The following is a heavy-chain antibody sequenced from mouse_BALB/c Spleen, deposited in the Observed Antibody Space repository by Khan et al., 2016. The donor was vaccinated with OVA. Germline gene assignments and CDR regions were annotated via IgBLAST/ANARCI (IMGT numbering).Heavy chain of an antibody. CDR3: ARDAGRY. Sequence: EVQLQQSGPELVKPGASVKISCKTSGYTFTEYTLHWMKQSHGKSLEWIGVINPKNGVTSYNQKFKGKATLTVDKSSSTAYMEFRSLTSEDSAVYYCARDAGRYWGQGTLVTVSS. CDR2: INPKNGVT. V-gene: IGHV1-18*01. CDR1: GYTFTEYT. D-gene: IGHD3-3*01. J-gene: IGHJ4*01.